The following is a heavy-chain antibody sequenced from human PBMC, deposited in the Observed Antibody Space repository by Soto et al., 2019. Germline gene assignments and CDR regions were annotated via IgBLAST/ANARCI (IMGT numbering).Heavy chain of an antibody. D-gene: IGHD3-3*01. CDR2: IYHTGTT. Sequence: PSETLSLTCAVSGGSISTSDYSWSWIRQPPGRGLEWLGSIYHTGTTHYIPSLKNRLTMSLDKSKNQFSLDLTSVTAADTARYYCVRERTIFGVAPGGGVDVWGQGTTVTVSS. V-gene: IGHV4-30-2*01. CDR1: GGSISTSDYS. CDR3: VRERTIFGVAPGGGVDV. J-gene: IGHJ6*02.